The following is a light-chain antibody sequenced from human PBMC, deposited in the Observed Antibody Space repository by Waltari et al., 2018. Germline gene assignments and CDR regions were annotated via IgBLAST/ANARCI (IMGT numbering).Light chain of an antibody. CDR3: ISYTSSSTWV. V-gene: IGLV2-14*03. J-gene: IGLJ3*02. CDR2: DVS. Sequence: QSALTQPASVSGSPGQSITISCTGTSSDVGGYNYVSWYQQHPGKAPNLIIYDVSNRPSGVPNRFSGSRSGNTASLTISGLQTEDEADYYCISYTSSSTWVFGGGTKLTVL. CDR1: SSDVGGYNY.